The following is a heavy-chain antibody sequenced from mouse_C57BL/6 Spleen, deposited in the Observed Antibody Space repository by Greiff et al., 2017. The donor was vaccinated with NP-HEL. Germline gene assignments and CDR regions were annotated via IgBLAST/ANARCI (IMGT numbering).Heavy chain of an antibody. J-gene: IGHJ4*01. CDR3: ARRYGSSYYAMDY. D-gene: IGHD1-1*01. CDR2: IDPSDSYT. Sequence: QVQLQQPGAELVMPGASVKLSCKASGYTFTSYWMHWVKQRPGHGLEWIGEIDPSDSYTNYNQKFKGKSTLTVDKSSSTAYMQLSSLTSEDSAVYYCARRYGSSYYAMDYWGQGTSVTVSS. V-gene: IGHV1-69*01. CDR1: GYTFTSYW.